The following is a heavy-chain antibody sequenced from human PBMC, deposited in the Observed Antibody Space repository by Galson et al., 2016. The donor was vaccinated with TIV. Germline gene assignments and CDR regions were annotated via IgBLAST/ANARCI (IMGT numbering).Heavy chain of an antibody. D-gene: IGHD2/OR15-2a*01. CDR1: GVTFSSYA. CDR2: LIPMFGIT. V-gene: IGHV1-69*13. CDR3: ARSNSYNFYYMAV. J-gene: IGHJ6*03. Sequence: SVKVSCKASGVTFSSYAISWVRQAPGQGLEWMGGLIPMFGITNYAQRFQGRVTITADGSTSTAYMELSSLRSEDTAVYYCARSNSYNFYYMAVWGQGITVTVSS.